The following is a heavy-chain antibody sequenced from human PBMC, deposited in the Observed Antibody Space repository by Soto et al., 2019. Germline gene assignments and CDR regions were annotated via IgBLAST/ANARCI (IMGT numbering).Heavy chain of an antibody. CDR3: ARDQPGYSYGYGLGY. CDR1: GFTFSSYS. J-gene: IGHJ4*02. V-gene: IGHV3-21*01. D-gene: IGHD5-18*01. Sequence: EVQLVESGGGLVKPGGSLRLSCAASGFTFSSYSMNWVRQAPGKGLEWVSSTSSSSSYIYYADSVKGRFTISRDNAKNSLYLQMNSLSAEDTAVYYCARDQPGYSYGYGLGYWGQGTLVTVSS. CDR2: TSSSSSYI.